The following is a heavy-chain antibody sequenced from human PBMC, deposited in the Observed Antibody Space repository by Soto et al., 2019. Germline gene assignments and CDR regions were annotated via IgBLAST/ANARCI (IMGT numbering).Heavy chain of an antibody. Sequence: SETLSLTCGFSGGSFSDHDWSCIRHAPGKGLEWIAEINHRGETNHNPSLRSRVTISVDTSKNHFSLKLSSMTAADTAVYFCGRDRGGYSYGGLDYLGQGTQVTVSS. CDR1: GGSFSDHD. J-gene: IGHJ4*02. CDR3: GRDRGGYSYGGLDY. D-gene: IGHD5-18*01. CDR2: INHRGET. V-gene: IGHV4-34*01.